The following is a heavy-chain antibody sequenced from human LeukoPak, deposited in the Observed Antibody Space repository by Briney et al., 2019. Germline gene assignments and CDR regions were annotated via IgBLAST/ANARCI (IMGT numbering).Heavy chain of an antibody. Sequence: PGGSLRLSCAASGFTVSSNYMSWVRQAPGKGLEWVSVIYSGGSTYYADSVKGRFTISRDNSKNTLYLQMNSLRAEDTAVYYCARGPNYDSSGYYYPDAFDIWGQGTMVTVSS. CDR2: IYSGGST. CDR1: GFTVSSNY. J-gene: IGHJ3*02. D-gene: IGHD3-22*01. CDR3: ARGPNYDSSGYYYPDAFDI. V-gene: IGHV3-53*01.